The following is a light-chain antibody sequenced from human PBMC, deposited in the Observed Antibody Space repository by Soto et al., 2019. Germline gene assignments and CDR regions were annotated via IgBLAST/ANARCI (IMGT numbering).Light chain of an antibody. J-gene: IGLJ2*01. CDR3: GTWDNSLSPVVV. V-gene: IGLV1-51*02. Sequence: QPVLTQPPSVSAAPGQKVTISCSGSSSNIGNNYVSWYQQLPGTAPKLLIYENDKRPSGIPDRFSGSKSGTSATLGITGLQTGDEADYYCGTWDNSLSPVVVFGGGTKVTVL. CDR2: END. CDR1: SSNIGNNY.